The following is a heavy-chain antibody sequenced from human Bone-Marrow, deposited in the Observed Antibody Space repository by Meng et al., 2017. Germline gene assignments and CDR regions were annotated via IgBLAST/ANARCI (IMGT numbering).Heavy chain of an antibody. Sequence: ASVKVSCKPSGYNFPDYYIHWVRQAPGQGLEWMGRIDPKNGDTHYAQKFQGRVTMTRDTSISTAYMELSRLRSDDTAVYYCARGIVGSSWFGELFFGNNGQVDYWGQGTLVTVSS. D-gene: IGHD3-10*01. CDR1: GYNFPDYY. CDR3: ARGIVGSSWFGELFFGNNGQVDY. V-gene: IGHV1-2*06. CDR2: IDPKNGDT. J-gene: IGHJ4*02.